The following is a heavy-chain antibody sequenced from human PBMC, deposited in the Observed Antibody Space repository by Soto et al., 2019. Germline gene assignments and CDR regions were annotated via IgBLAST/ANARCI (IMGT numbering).Heavy chain of an antibody. CDR3: ARVYGDCFDY. CDR1: GGSISSYY. D-gene: IGHD4-17*01. Sequence: TLSLTCTVSGGSISSYYWSWIRQPPGKGLEWIGYIYYSGSTNYNPSLKSRVTISVDTSKNQFSLKLSSVTAADTAMYYCARVYGDCFDYWGQGTLVTVSS. CDR2: IYYSGST. J-gene: IGHJ4*02. V-gene: IGHV4-59*01.